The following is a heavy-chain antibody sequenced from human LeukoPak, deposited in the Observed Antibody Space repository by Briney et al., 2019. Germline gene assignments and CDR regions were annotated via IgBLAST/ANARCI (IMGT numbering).Heavy chain of an antibody. V-gene: IGHV1-69*04. CDR1: GGTFSSYA. J-gene: IGHJ4*02. D-gene: IGHD3-9*01. CDR3: AWNNDILAGTLDY. CDR2: IIPIHAIA. Sequence: SVKVSSKASGGTFSSYAINCVRQAPGQGLEWMGRIIPIHAIANYAQRFQGRVTITADKSTSTAYMELSSLRSEDTAVYYCAWNNDILAGTLDYWGQGTLVTVSS.